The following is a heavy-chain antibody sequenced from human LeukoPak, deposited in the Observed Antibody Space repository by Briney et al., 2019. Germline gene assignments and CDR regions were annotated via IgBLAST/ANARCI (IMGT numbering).Heavy chain of an antibody. D-gene: IGHD5-12*01. CDR2: MSSDNGNT. CDR3: ANVAKGRYFFYYMDV. J-gene: IGHJ6*03. Sequence: GASVEVSCKTSGHSINTFGITWVRQAPGQGLEWIGWMSSDNGNTNYADKFQGRVTITRDTSRTTAYMELRSLRSDDTAVYFCANVAKGRYFFYYMDVWGAGTTVTVSS. CDR1: GHSINTFG. V-gene: IGHV1-18*01.